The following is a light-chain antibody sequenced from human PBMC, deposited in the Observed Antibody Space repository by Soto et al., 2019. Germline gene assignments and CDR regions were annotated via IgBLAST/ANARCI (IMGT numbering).Light chain of an antibody. V-gene: IGLV1-40*01. J-gene: IGLJ3*02. Sequence: QSVLTQPPSVSGAPGQRVTISCTGSSSNIGSLYDVHWYQQLPGTAPKLLIYDNSNRPSGVPDRFSGSKSGTSASLAITGLQTEDEAHYYCQSYDNSLRGWVFGGGTKLTVL. CDR2: DNS. CDR1: SSNIGSLYD. CDR3: QSYDNSLRGWV.